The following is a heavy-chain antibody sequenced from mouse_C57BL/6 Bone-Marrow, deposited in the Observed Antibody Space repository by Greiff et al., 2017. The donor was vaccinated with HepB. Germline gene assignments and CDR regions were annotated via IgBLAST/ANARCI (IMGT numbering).Heavy chain of an antibody. D-gene: IGHD4-1*01. J-gene: IGHJ4*01. CDR1: GFSLTSYG. CDR3: AKRELTGTGYYAMDY. CDR2: ICGGGST. Sequence: QLKESGPGLVAPSQSLSITCTVSGFSLTSYGLDWVRQPPGKGLEWQGVICGGGSTNYNSALMSRLSISKDNSKSQVFLKMNSLQTDDTAMYYCAKRELTGTGYYAMDYWGQGTSVTVSS. V-gene: IGHV2-9*01.